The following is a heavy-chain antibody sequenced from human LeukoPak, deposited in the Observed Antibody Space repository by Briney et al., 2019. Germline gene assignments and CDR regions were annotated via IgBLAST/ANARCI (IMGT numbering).Heavy chain of an antibody. CDR3: ATRSPEWRYSGYYNFYYMDV. CDR2: FDPKDGDT. D-gene: IGHD5-12*01. Sequence: VASVKVSCKASGYTFTSYAMNWVRQAPGQGLEWMGNFDPKDGDTIYAQRFQGRVTMTEDTSTHTAYMELSSLRSEDTAVYFCATRSPEWRYSGYYNFYYMDVWGKGTTVTVSS. CDR1: GYTFTSYA. V-gene: IGHV1-24*01. J-gene: IGHJ6*03.